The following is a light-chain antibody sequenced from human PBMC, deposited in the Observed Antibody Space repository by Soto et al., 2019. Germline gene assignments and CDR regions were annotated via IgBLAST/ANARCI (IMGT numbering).Light chain of an antibody. J-gene: IGKJ1*01. V-gene: IGKV1-39*01. CDR1: QSISTY. CDR3: QQCXSSPRT. CDR2: AAS. Sequence: DIQMTQSPSTLSASVGDRVTITCRASQSISTYLNWYQQKLGRAPTLLIYAASSLQSGVPSRFSGGGSGTDFTLTISSLQPEDFAMYFCQQCXSSPRTFDQGTKV.